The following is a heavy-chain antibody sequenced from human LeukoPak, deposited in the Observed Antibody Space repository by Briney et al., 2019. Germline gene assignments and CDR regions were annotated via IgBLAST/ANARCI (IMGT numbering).Heavy chain of an antibody. V-gene: IGHV4-38-2*02. CDR2: IYHTGST. CDR3: VATYYYHSGTQGGDY. Sequence: SETLSLTCTISGYSVNSGYYWGWIRQPPGKGLEWIGSIYHTGSTYYNPSLKSRVTILIDTSKNQFSLRLPSVTAADTAVYYCVATYYYHSGTQGGDYWGQGTLVTVSS. D-gene: IGHD3-10*01. J-gene: IGHJ4*02. CDR1: GYSVNSGYY.